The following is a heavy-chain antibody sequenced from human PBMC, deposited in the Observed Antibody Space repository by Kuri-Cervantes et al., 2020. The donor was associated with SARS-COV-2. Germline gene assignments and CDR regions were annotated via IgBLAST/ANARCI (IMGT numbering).Heavy chain of an antibody. D-gene: IGHD3-10*01. CDR3: AKGARGSLDYFDY. CDR1: GFTFSSYA. CDR2: ISGSGGST. Sequence: LSLTCAASGFTFSSYAMHWVRQAPGKGLEWVSVISGSGGSTYYADSVKGRFTISRDNSKNTLYLRMNSLRAEDTAVYYCAKGARGSLDYFDYWGQGTLVTVSS. J-gene: IGHJ4*02. V-gene: IGHV3-23*01.